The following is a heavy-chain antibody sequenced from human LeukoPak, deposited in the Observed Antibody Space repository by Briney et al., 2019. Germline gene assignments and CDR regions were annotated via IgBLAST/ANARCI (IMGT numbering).Heavy chain of an antibody. V-gene: IGHV3-33*01. CDR1: GFTFSSYG. CDR3: ARLGRYADY. Sequence: PGGSLRLSCAASGFTFSSYGMHWVRQAPGKGLEWVAVIWYDGSKEYLADSVKGRFTISRDNSKNTLYLQMNSLRAEDAAVYYCARLGRYADYWGQGTLVTVSS. CDR2: IWYDGSKE. J-gene: IGHJ4*02. D-gene: IGHD3-16*01.